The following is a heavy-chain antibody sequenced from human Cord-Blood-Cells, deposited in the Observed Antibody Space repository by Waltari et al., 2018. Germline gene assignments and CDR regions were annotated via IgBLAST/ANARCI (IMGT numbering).Heavy chain of an antibody. D-gene: IGHD5-18*01. CDR1: GYTLTELS. CDR3: ATNTWIQLWQANWFDP. CDR2: FDPEDGET. J-gene: IGHJ5*02. V-gene: IGHV1-24*01. Sequence: QVPLVQSGAEVKKPGASVKVSCKVSGYTLTELSMHWVRQAPGKGLEWMGGFDPEDGETIYAQKFQGRVTMTEDTSTDTAYMELSSLRSEDTAVYYCATNTWIQLWQANWFDPWGQGTLVTVSS.